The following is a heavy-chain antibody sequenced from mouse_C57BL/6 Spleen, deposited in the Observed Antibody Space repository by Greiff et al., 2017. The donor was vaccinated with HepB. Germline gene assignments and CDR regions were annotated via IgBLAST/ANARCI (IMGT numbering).Heavy chain of an antibody. CDR3: ARHNYDGYFGY. J-gene: IGHJ2*01. V-gene: IGHV5-12*01. Sequence: EVKVEESGGGLVQPGGSLKLSCPASGFTFRDYYMYWVRPTPEKRLEWVAYISNGGGSTYYPDTVKGRFTISRDTAKNTLYLQMSRLKSEDTAMYYCARHNYDGYFGYWGQGTTLTGSS. CDR2: ISNGGGST. D-gene: IGHD2-3*01. CDR1: GFTFRDYY.